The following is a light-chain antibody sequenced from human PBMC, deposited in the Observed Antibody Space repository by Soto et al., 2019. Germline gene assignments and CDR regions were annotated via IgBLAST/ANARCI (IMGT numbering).Light chain of an antibody. CDR2: WAS. Sequence: DIVMTQSPDSLAVSLGERATINCKSSQTVLYSSNNKNYLAWYQQKPGQPPKLLISWASTRESGVPDRFSGSGSGTDFTLTISRLQAEDVAVYYCQQYASTLWTFGQGTMVEIK. J-gene: IGKJ1*01. CDR3: QQYASTLWT. CDR1: QTVLYSSNNKNY. V-gene: IGKV4-1*01.